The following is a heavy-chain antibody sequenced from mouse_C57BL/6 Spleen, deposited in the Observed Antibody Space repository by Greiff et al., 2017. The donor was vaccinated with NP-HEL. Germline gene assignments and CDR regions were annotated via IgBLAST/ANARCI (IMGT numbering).Heavy chain of an antibody. CDR3: ARDYGSSNYFDY. CDR1: GYTFTDYY. Sequence: EVQLHQSGPVLVKPGASVKMSCKASGYTFTDYYMNWVKQSHGKSLEWIGVINPYNGGTSYNQKFKGKATLTVDKSSSTAYMELNSLTSEDSAVYYCARDYGSSNYFDYWGQGTTLTVSS. V-gene: IGHV1-19*01. CDR2: INPYNGGT. D-gene: IGHD1-1*01. J-gene: IGHJ2*01.